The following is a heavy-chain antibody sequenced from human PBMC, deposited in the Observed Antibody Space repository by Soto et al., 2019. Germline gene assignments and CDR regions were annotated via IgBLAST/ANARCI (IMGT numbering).Heavy chain of an antibody. CDR1: GFTFRSYA. Sequence: EVQLLESGGGLVQAGGSLRLSCAASGFTFRSYAMSWVRQAPGKGLEWVSASSGSGGSTYYADSVKGRFTISRDNYKSTLYLQMNSLRAEDTAVYYCAKRDGDTGSFDYYYGMHVWGQGTTVTVSS. J-gene: IGHJ6*02. D-gene: IGHD3-10*01. CDR2: SSGSGGST. CDR3: AKRDGDTGSFDYYYGMHV. V-gene: IGHV3-23*01.